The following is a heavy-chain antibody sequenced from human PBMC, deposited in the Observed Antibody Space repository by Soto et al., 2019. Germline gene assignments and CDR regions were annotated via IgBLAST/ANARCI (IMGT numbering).Heavy chain of an antibody. CDR2: IIPIFGTT. Sequence: ASVKVSCKASGGTFSSYAISWVRQAPGQGLEWMGGIIPIFGTTNYAQKFQGRVTITADETTSTANIELRNQKTEDTAVYYCARSSKGLWFGEPPYYYYGMDVWGQGTTVTVSS. CDR3: ARSSKGLWFGEPPYYYYGMDV. D-gene: IGHD3-10*01. V-gene: IGHV1-69*13. J-gene: IGHJ6*02. CDR1: GGTFSSYA.